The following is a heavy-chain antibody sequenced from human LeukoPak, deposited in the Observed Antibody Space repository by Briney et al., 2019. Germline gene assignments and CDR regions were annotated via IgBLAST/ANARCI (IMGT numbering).Heavy chain of an antibody. CDR1: GGSFSGYY. Sequence: SETLSLTCAVYGGSFSGYYWSWIRQPPGKGLEWIGEINHSGSTNYNPSLKSRVTISVDTSKNQFSQKLSSVTAADTAVYYCARRGYSSGRNFDYWGQGTLVTVSS. CDR2: INHSGST. J-gene: IGHJ4*02. CDR3: ARRGYSSGRNFDY. D-gene: IGHD6-19*01. V-gene: IGHV4-34*01.